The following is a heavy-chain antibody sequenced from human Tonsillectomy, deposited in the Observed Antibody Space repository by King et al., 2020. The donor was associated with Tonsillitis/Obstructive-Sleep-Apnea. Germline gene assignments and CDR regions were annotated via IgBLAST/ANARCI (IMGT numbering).Heavy chain of an antibody. D-gene: IGHD2-2*01. V-gene: IGHV4-34*01. Sequence: VQLQQWGAGLLKPSETLSLTCAVDGGSFSGYYWSWIRQPPGKGLEWIGEINHSGSTNYNPSLRSRVTISVDTSKNQFSLKLSSVTAADTAVYYCARGPDIVVVPAAIVFDYWGQGTLVTVSS. CDR3: ARGPDIVVVPAAIVFDY. J-gene: IGHJ4*02. CDR1: GGSFSGYY. CDR2: INHSGST.